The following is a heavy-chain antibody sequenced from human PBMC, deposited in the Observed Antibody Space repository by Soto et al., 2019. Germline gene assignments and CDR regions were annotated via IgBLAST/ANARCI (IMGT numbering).Heavy chain of an antibody. CDR3: ARGSPKRSYYYGSGRVNP. Sequence: SETLSLTCFVSGVSIKDTYYYWAWIRQPPGKGLEWIGRFYDSGSTNYNPSLKSRVTISVDTSKNQVSLKLRSVTAADTAVYYCARGSPKRSYYYGSGRVNPWGQGTLVTVSS. V-gene: IGHV4-39*01. CDR2: FYDSGST. D-gene: IGHD3-10*01. J-gene: IGHJ5*02. CDR1: GVSIKDTYYY.